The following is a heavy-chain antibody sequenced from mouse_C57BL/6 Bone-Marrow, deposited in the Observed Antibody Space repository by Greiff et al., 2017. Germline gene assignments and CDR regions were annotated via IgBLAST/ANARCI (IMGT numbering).Heavy chain of an antibody. V-gene: IGHV5-17*01. CDR3: ARGTVVAPDFGV. Sequence: EVNVVESGGGLVKPGGSLKLSCAASGFTFSDYGMHWVRQAPEEGLEWVAYISSGSSTIYYADTVKGRFTISRDNSKNTLFLQMTRLRSEDTAMYYCARGTVVAPDFGVWGTGATVTVSS. J-gene: IGHJ1*03. CDR2: ISSGSSTI. D-gene: IGHD1-1*01. CDR1: GFTFSDYG.